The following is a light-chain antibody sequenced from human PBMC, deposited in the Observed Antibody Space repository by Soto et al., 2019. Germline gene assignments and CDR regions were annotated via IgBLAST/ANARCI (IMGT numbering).Light chain of an antibody. CDR1: QSISTY. V-gene: IGKV1-39*01. CDR3: PPSYSTPRS. CDR2: AAS. Sequence: DIQMTQSPSSLSASVGDRVTITCRASQSISTYLNWYQQKVGKAPKLLIYAASSLQRGVPSRFSGSGSGTDFPLTIGSLQPEDFPTYSRPPSYSTPRSFGQGTKLEI. J-gene: IGKJ2*01.